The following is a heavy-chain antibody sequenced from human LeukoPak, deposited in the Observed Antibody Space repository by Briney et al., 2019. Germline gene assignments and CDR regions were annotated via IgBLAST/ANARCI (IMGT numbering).Heavy chain of an antibody. Sequence: GGSLRLSCAASGFTVSSNYMSWVRQAPGKGLEWVSVIYSGGSTYYADSVKGRFAISRDNSKNTLYLQMKSLRAEDTAVYYCASSVGARYYFDYWGQGTLVTVSS. CDR2: IYSGGST. D-gene: IGHD1-26*01. CDR3: ASSVGARYYFDY. CDR1: GFTVSSNY. J-gene: IGHJ4*02. V-gene: IGHV3-53*01.